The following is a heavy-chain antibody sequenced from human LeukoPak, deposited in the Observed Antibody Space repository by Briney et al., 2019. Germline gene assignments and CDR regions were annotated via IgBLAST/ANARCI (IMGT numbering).Heavy chain of an antibody. V-gene: IGHV3-48*03. J-gene: IGHJ4*02. CDR1: GFTFSSYE. D-gene: IGHD6-19*01. Sequence: PGGSLRLSCAASGFTFSSYEMNWVRQAPGKGLEWVSKISGSGSAIYYADSVKGRFTISRDNAKSSLYLQMNSLRVEDTAVYYCARGGSLGYWGQGTLVTVSS. CDR2: ISGSGSAI. CDR3: ARGGSLGY.